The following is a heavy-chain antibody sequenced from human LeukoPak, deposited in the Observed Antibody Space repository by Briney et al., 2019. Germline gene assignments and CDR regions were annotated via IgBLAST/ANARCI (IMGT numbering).Heavy chain of an antibody. CDR2: ISAYNGNT. CDR1: GYTFTSYG. J-gene: IGHJ6*03. CDR3: ARFIVVVPAPLRYMDV. D-gene: IGHD2-2*01. Sequence: GASVKVSCKASGYTFTSYGISWVRQAPGQGLERMGWISAYNGNTNYAQKLQGRVTMTTDTSTSTAYMELRSLRSDDTAVYYCARFIVVVPAPLRYMDVWGKGTTVTISS. V-gene: IGHV1-18*01.